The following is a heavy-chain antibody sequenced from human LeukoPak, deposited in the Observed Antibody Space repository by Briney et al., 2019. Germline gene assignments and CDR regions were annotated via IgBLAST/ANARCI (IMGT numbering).Heavy chain of an antibody. D-gene: IGHD3-10*01. CDR3: ARDPGSNWFDP. J-gene: IGHJ5*02. CDR1: GYTXTGYY. Sequence: ASVKVSCKASGYTXTGYYINGVRQAPGQGLEWMGWINPNSGGTNYAQKFQGRVTMTRDTSISTAYMELSSLISDDTAVYYCARDPGSNWFDPWGQGTLVTVSS. V-gene: IGHV1-2*02. CDR2: INPNSGGT.